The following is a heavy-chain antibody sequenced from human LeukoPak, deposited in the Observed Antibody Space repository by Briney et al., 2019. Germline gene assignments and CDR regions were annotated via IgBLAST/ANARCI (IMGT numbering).Heavy chain of an antibody. CDR2: IYYSGST. J-gene: IGHJ3*02. D-gene: IGHD2-2*01. V-gene: IGHV4-59*01. CDR3: ASLAYCSSTSCYSDAFDI. Sequence: ASETLSLTCTVSGGSISSYYWSWIRQPPGKGLEWIGYIYYSGSTNYNPSLKSRVTISVDTSKNQFSLKLSSVTAADTAVYYCASLAYCSSTSCYSDAFDIWGQGTMVTVSS. CDR1: GGSISSYY.